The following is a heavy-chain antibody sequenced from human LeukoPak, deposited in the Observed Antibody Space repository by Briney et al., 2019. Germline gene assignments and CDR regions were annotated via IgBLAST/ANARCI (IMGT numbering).Heavy chain of an antibody. Sequence: GGSLRLSCAASGFTFSSYWMHWVRQAPGKGLVWVSRINSDGSSTSYADSVKGRFTISRDNAKNTLYLQMNSLRAEDTAVYYCARGLIGYCSGGSCYVLNAFDIWGQGTMVTVSS. CDR2: INSDGSST. CDR3: ARGLIGYCSGGSCYVLNAFDI. D-gene: IGHD2-15*01. CDR1: GFTFSSYW. J-gene: IGHJ3*02. V-gene: IGHV3-74*01.